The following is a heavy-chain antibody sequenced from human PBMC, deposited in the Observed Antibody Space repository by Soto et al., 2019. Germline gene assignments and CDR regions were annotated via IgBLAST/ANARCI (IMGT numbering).Heavy chain of an antibody. CDR1: GFTFSSYW. J-gene: IGHJ4*02. Sequence: GGSLRLSCAASGFTFSSYWMSWVRQAPGKGLEWVANIKQDGSEKYYVDSVKGRFTISRDNAKNSLYLQMNSLRAEDTAVYYCARESLLWSTSNDDYWGQGTLVTVSS. CDR2: IKQDGSEK. CDR3: ARESLLWSTSNDDY. D-gene: IGHD3-10*01. V-gene: IGHV3-7*03.